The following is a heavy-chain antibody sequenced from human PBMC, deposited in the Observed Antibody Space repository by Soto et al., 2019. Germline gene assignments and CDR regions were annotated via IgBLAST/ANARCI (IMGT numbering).Heavy chain of an antibody. CDR1: GCTFSSYA. CDR3: ARDRYYDFWSGYYTNYYYGMDV. J-gene: IGHJ6*02. CDR2: IIPIFGTA. V-gene: IGHV1-69*06. Sequence: AVKVSCKASGCTFSSYAISWVRQAPGQGLEWMGGIIPIFGTANYAQKFQGRVTITADKSTSTAYMELSSLRSEDTAVYYCARDRYYDFWSGYYTNYYYGMDVWGQGTTVTVSS. D-gene: IGHD3-3*01.